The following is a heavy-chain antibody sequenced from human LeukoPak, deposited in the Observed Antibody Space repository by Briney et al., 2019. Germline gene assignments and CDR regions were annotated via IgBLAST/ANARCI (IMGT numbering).Heavy chain of an antibody. CDR1: GFTFSSYS. V-gene: IGHV3-21*04. Sequence: GGSLRLSCAASGFTFSSYSMNWVRQAPGKGLEWVSSISSSSSYIYYADSVKGRFTISRDNAKNSLYLQMNSLRAEDTAVYYCARRPTTVTTGGVFDYWGQGTLVTVSS. CDR3: ARRPTTVTTGGVFDY. D-gene: IGHD4-17*01. CDR2: ISSSSSYI. J-gene: IGHJ4*02.